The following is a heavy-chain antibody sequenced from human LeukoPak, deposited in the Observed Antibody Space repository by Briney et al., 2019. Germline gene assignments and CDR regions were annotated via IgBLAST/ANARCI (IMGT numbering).Heavy chain of an antibody. V-gene: IGHV4-4*09. D-gene: IGHD6-13*01. CDR3: ARLRWSSSWFAYFDY. Sequence: PSETLSLTCTVSGGSISTYYWSWIRQPPGEGLEWIGYIYTSGSTNYNPSLKSRVTVSLDTSKSQFSLNLSSESAADTAVYYCARLRWSSSWFAYFDYWGQGALISVSA. CDR2: IYTSGST. CDR1: GGSISTYY. J-gene: IGHJ4*02.